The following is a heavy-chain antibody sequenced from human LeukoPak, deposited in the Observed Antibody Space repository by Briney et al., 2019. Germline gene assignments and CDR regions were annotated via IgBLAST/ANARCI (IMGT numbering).Heavy chain of an antibody. J-gene: IGHJ4*02. CDR3: AKAADVLLWFGEPGGYYFDY. V-gene: IGHV3-23*01. Sequence: PGGSLRLSCAASGFTFSSYAMSWVRQAPGKGLEWVSAISGSGGSTYYADSVKGRFTISRDNSKNTLYLQTNSLRAEDTAVYYCAKAADVLLWFGEPGGYYFDYWGQGTLVTVSS. CDR2: ISGSGGST. CDR1: GFTFSSYA. D-gene: IGHD3-10*01.